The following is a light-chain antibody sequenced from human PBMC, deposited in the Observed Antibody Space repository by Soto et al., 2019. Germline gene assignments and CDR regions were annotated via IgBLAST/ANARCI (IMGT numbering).Light chain of an antibody. CDR1: QSFSSRY. V-gene: IGKV3-20*01. J-gene: IGKJ1*01. CDR2: AAS. Sequence: EIVLTQSPGTLSLSPGERATLSCRASQSFSSRYLAWYQQKPGQAPRLLIYAASNRATGIPDRFSGSGSGTDFTLTISRLEPEDFAVYYCQQYGSSPQTFGQGTKVEIK. CDR3: QQYGSSPQT.